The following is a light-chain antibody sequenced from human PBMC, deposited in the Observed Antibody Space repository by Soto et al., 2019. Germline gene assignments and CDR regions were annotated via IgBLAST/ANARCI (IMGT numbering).Light chain of an antibody. V-gene: IGKV3-11*01. CDR2: DAS. CDR3: HQRQYWPPIT. Sequence: VVLTQSPATLSVSPGEGATLSCRTSLSVSVYLDWYQQKPGQAPRLLISDASNRATGIPARFSGSGSGTDFTLTISSLEPEDFAVYYCHQRQYWPPITFGQGTRLEIK. J-gene: IGKJ5*01. CDR1: LSVSVY.